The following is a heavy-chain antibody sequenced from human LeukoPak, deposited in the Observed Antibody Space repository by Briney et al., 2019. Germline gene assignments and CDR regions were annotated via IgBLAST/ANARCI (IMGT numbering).Heavy chain of an antibody. CDR2: IYYSGNT. J-gene: IGHJ4*02. V-gene: IGHV4-59*01. CDR1: GGSITSYY. CDR3: ARMKGDY. Sequence: PSETLSLTCTVSGGSITSYYWSWFRQPPGQGLEWIAYIYYSGNTKYNPSLMSRANIFIDTSRNQFSLELRSVTAADTAVYYCARMKGDYWGQGTLVTVSS.